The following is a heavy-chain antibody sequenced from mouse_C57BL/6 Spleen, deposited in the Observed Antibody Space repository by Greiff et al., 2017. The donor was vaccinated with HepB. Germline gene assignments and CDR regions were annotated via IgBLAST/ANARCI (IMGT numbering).Heavy chain of an antibody. Sequence: QVQLQQSGAELAKPGASVKLSCKASGYTFTSYWMHWVKQRPGQGLEWIGYINPSSGYTKYNQKFKAKATLTADKASSTAYMQLSSLTYEDSAVYYCARAHYYGSPWYFDVWGTGTTVTVSS. V-gene: IGHV1-7*01. CDR1: GYTFTSYW. CDR2: INPSSGYT. J-gene: IGHJ1*03. D-gene: IGHD1-1*01. CDR3: ARAHYYGSPWYFDV.